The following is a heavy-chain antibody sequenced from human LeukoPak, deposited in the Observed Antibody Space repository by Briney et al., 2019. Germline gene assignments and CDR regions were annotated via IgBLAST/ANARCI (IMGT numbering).Heavy chain of an antibody. CDR3: AREVVGIDS. CDR2: ISSSSSTI. J-gene: IGHJ5*01. CDR1: GFTFSRYG. V-gene: IGHV3-48*01. D-gene: IGHD1-26*01. Sequence: GGSLRLSCVASGFTFSRYGMIWVRQAPGKGLEWVSYISSSSSTIQYADSVRGRFTISRDNAKNSLYLQMNSLRAEDTAVYYCAREVVGIDSWGQGTLVTVSS.